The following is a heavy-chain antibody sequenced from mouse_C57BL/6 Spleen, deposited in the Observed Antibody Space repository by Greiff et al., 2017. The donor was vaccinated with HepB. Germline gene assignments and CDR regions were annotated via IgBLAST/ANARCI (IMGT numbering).Heavy chain of an antibody. CDR2: ISSGSSTI. Sequence: EVQVVESGGGLVKPGGSLKLSCAASGFTFSDYGMHWVRQAPEKGLEWVAYISSGSSTIYYADTVKGRFTISRDNAKNTLFLQMTSLRSEDTAMYYCTRGNYGSSYDYGGKGTTPTVSS. D-gene: IGHD1-1*01. V-gene: IGHV5-17*01. CDR3: TRGNYGSSYDY. CDR1: GFTFSDYG. J-gene: IGHJ2*01.